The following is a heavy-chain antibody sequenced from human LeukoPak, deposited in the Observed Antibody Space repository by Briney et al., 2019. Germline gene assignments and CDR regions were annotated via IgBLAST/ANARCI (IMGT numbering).Heavy chain of an antibody. CDR1: GGSISSGDYY. Sequence: SETLSLTCTVSGGSISSGDYYWSWIRQPPGQGLEWIGYIYYSGSTYYNPSLKSRVTISVDTSKNQFSLKLSSVTAADTAVYYCARATGRGFDYWGQGTLVTVSS. V-gene: IGHV4-30-4*01. CDR3: ARATGRGFDY. J-gene: IGHJ4*02. D-gene: IGHD3-10*01. CDR2: IYYSGST.